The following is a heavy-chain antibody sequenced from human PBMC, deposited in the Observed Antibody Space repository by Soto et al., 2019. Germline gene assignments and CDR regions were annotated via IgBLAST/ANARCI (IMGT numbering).Heavy chain of an antibody. Sequence: QVQLVQSGAEVRKPGASVKVSCKASGYSVTSYYIHWVRQAPGQGLEWMGIINPSGDTTTYAQRFQARVTMTRDTSTNAIYMGLSGLRPEDTAVYFWASLGPWFGEPWSGPYFDFWGQGTLVTVSS. CDR2: INPSGDTT. CDR3: ASLGPWFGEPWSGPYFDF. D-gene: IGHD3-10*01. J-gene: IGHJ4*02. V-gene: IGHV1-46*03. CDR1: GYSVTSYY.